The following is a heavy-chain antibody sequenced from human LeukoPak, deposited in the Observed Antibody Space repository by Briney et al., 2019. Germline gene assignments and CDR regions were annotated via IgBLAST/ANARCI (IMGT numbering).Heavy chain of an antibody. Sequence: SVKVSCKASGYTFIGYYMTWVRQARGQRLEWIGWIVVGSGNTNYAQKFQERVTITRDMSTSTAYMELSSLRSEDTAVYYCAADLFLVRGAFDYWGQGTLVTVSS. CDR1: GYTFIGYY. CDR3: AADLFLVRGAFDY. J-gene: IGHJ4*02. D-gene: IGHD3-10*01. CDR2: IVVGSGNT. V-gene: IGHV1-58*02.